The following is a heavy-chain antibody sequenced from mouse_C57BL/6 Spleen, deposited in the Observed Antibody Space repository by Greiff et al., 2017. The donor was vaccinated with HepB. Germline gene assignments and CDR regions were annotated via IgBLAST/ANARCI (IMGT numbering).Heavy chain of an antibody. CDR3: ARQGDSPFAY. J-gene: IGHJ3*01. CDR1: GFTFSDYG. CDR2: ISSGSSTI. Sequence: EVNVVESGGGLVKPGGSLKLSCAASGFTFSDYGMHWVRQAPEKGLEWVAYISSGSSTIYYADTVKGRFTISRDNAKNTLFLQMTSLRSEDTAMYYCARQGDSPFAYWGQGTLVTVSA. V-gene: IGHV5-17*01.